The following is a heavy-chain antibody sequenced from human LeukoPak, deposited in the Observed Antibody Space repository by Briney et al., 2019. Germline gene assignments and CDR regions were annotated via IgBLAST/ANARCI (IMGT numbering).Heavy chain of an antibody. CDR2: ISGSGGST. CDR3: AVRCSGGSCYSGGFDY. V-gene: IGHV3-23*01. J-gene: IGHJ4*02. Sequence: GGSLRLSCAASGFTFRNYGMHWVRQAPGKGLEWVSAISGSGGSTYYADSVKGRFTISRDNSKNTLYLQMNSLRAEDTAVYYCAVRCSGGSCYSGGFDYWGQGTLVTVSS. D-gene: IGHD2-15*01. CDR1: GFTFRNYG.